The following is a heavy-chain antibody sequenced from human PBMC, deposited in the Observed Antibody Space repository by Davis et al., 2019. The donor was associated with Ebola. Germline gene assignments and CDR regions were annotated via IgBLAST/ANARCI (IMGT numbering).Heavy chain of an antibody. Sequence: SETLSLTCAVYGESFSGYYWSWLRQPPGKGLEWIGEINHSGSTNYNPSLKSRVTISVDTSKNQFSLKLSSVTAADTAVYYCARHCSSTSCYYLDYWGQGTLVTVSS. CDR3: ARHCSSTSCYYLDY. D-gene: IGHD2-2*01. CDR1: GESFSGYY. J-gene: IGHJ4*02. CDR2: INHSGST. V-gene: IGHV4-34*01.